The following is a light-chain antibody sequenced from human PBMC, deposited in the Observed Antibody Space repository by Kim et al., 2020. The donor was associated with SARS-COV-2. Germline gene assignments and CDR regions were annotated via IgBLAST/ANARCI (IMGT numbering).Light chain of an antibody. Sequence: ASVKLTCTLSSGHSSYAMAWHQQQPEKGPRYLMILNSDGSHTRGDGIPDRFSGSSSGAERYLTISSLQSEDEADYYCQTWGTGLRVFGGGTQLTVL. V-gene: IGLV4-69*01. CDR1: SGHSSYA. J-gene: IGLJ3*02. CDR2: LNSDGSH. CDR3: QTWGTGLRV.